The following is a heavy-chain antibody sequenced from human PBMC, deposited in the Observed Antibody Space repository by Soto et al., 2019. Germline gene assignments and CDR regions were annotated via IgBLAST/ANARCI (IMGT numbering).Heavy chain of an antibody. CDR3: VRKHDCGGDCFSGDAFDI. V-gene: IGHV3-53*01. Sequence: GGSLRFSFAASGFSVISNYMTWVRRSPGKGLGWVSSIYSGGSTYYSVSAKGRFTISRANSKNTLYLQISLLRTEDTPVYYCVRKHDCGGDCFSGDAFDIWGQGXLVTV. CDR1: GFSVISNY. D-gene: IGHD2-21*02. J-gene: IGHJ3*02. CDR2: IYSGGST.